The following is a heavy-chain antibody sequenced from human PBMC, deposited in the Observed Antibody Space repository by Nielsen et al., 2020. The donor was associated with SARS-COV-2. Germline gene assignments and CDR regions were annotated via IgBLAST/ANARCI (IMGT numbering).Heavy chain of an antibody. Sequence: SETLSLTCTVSGGSISNVGYYWSWIRQHPGKGLEWIGYIYYSGSAQYNPFLESRVSMSVDTSNNYFSLSLTSVTAADTAVYFCARHYYGSGIYYNIRWFDPWGQGTLVAVSS. J-gene: IGHJ5*02. V-gene: IGHV4-31*03. CDR2: IYYSGSA. CDR1: GGSISNVGYY. D-gene: IGHD3-10*01. CDR3: ARHYYGSGIYYNIRWFDP.